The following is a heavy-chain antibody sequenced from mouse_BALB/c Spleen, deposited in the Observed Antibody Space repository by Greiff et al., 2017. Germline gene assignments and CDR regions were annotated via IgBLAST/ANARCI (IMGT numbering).Heavy chain of an antibody. CDR1: GFTFNTYA. J-gene: IGHJ4*01. V-gene: IGHV10-1*02. Sequence: GGGLVQPKGSLKLSCAASGFTFNTYAMNWVRQAPGKGLEWVARIRSKSNNYATYYADSVKDRFTISRDDSQSMLYLQMNNLKTEDTAMYYCVRASYAMDYWGQGTSVTVSS. CDR2: IRSKSNNYAT. D-gene: IGHD6-1*01. CDR3: VRASYAMDY.